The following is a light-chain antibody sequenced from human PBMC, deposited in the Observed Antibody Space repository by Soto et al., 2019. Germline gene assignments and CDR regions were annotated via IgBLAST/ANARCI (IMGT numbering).Light chain of an antibody. CDR3: QQYGSSLGT. CDR2: GAS. J-gene: IGKJ1*01. CDR1: QSVSSSY. Sequence: EIVLTQSPGTLSLSPGERATLSCRASQSVSSSYLAWYQQKPGQAPRLLIYGASSRATGIPDRFSGSGSGTDFTLTISRLEPEDFAVYSCQQYGSSLGTSGQGTKGDIK. V-gene: IGKV3-20*01.